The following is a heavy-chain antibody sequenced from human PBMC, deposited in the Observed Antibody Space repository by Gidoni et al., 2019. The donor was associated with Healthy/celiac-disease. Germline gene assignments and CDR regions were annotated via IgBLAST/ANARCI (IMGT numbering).Heavy chain of an antibody. Sequence: QVQLVQSGAEVKKPGSSVKVSCKASGGTFRSYSISWVRQAPGQGLEWMGRIIPSLGIANYAQKFQGRVTSTADKSTSTAYMELSSRRSEDTAVYYCARGRYSYGHETYYYFDYWGQGTLVTVSS. CDR1: GGTFRSYS. V-gene: IGHV1-69*04. J-gene: IGHJ4*02. CDR3: ARGRYSYGHETYYYFDY. CDR2: IIPSLGIA. D-gene: IGHD5-18*01.